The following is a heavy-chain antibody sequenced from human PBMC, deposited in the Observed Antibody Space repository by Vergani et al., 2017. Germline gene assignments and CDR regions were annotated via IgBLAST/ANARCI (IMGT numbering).Heavy chain of an antibody. CDR3: ARQIGCGDLPLDY. D-gene: IGHD4-17*01. CDR1: GDSINSSSYY. V-gene: IGHV4-39*01. Sequence: QLRLQESGPGLVKPSETLSLTCTVSGDSINSSSYYWDWVRQPPGKGLEWIGSFYYSGSTYYNPALKSRVTISADTSKNQFYLKLTSVTAANTAVYYCARQIGCGDLPLDYWGQGSLVNVSS. CDR2: FYYSGST. J-gene: IGHJ4*02.